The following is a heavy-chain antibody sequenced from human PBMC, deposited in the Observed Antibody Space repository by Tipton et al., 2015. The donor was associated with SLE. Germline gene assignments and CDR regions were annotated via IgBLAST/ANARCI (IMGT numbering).Heavy chain of an antibody. Sequence: TLSLTCAVYGGSFSRYYWSWLRQPPGKGLEWIGEINHLGSTTYNPSVKGRFTISRDNSRDTLFLQMNSLRSEDTAVYFCARGDVGYSNSRSFYFDYWGQGTLVTVSS. V-gene: IGHV4-34*01. CDR1: GGSFSRYY. CDR3: ARGDVGYSNSRSFYFDY. J-gene: IGHJ4*02. CDR2: INHLGST. D-gene: IGHD6-6*01.